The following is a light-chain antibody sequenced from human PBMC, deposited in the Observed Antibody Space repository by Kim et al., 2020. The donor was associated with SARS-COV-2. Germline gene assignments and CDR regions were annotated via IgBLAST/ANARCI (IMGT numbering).Light chain of an antibody. Sequence: QSALTQPASVSGSSGQSITISCTGTSSDVGGYNFVSWYQQHPGKAPKLMIYDVSKRPSGVYTRFSGSKSGNTASLTISGLQAEDEGDYYCSSHTSSSTVVFGGGTQLTVL. J-gene: IGLJ2*01. CDR3: SSHTSSSTVV. V-gene: IGLV2-14*03. CDR1: SSDVGGYNF. CDR2: DVS.